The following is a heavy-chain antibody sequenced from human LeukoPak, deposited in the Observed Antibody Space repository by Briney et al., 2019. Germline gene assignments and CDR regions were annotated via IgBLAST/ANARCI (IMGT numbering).Heavy chain of an antibody. CDR3: AKDQVGLLPDAFDI. D-gene: IGHD1-26*01. J-gene: IGHJ3*02. V-gene: IGHV3-23*01. CDR2: IRGSGGST. CDR1: GFTFNTYA. Sequence: PGGSLRLSCVASGFTFNTYAVSWVRQAPGKGLQFVSSIRGSGGSTYYADSVKGRFTISRDNSKNTLFLQMNSLRAEDTAVYYCAKDQVGLLPDAFDIWGRGTMVTVFS.